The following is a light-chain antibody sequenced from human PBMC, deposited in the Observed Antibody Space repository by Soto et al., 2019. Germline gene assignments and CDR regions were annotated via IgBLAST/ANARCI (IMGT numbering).Light chain of an antibody. CDR1: QRIGDD. V-gene: IGKV1-5*03. J-gene: IGKJ1*01. CDR3: QQYNTYST. Sequence: DLQMTQSPSTLSASVGDRVTITCRASQRIGDDLAWYQQRPGKAPKLLIYKASSLESGVPSRFSGSGSETEFTLTVSSLQPDDFATYFCQQYNTYSTFGQGTKVEIK. CDR2: KAS.